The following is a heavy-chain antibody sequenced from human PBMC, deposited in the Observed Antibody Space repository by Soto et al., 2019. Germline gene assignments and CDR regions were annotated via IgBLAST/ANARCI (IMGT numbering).Heavy chain of an antibody. CDR2: IYYSGST. V-gene: IGHV4-31*03. CDR3: ARDVLRYFDWFPYYYYYTDV. D-gene: IGHD3-9*01. J-gene: IGHJ6*03. CDR1: GGSISSGGYY. Sequence: SETLSLTCTVSGGSISSGGYYWSWIRQHPGKGLEWIGYIYYSGSTYYNPSLKSRVTISVDTSKNQFSLKLSSVTAADTAVYYCARDVLRYFDWFPYYYYYTDVWGKGTTVTVSS.